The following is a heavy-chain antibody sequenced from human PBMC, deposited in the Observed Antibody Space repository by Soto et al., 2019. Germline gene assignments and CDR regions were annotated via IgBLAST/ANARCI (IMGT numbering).Heavy chain of an antibody. CDR3: ARVDSSGWYPFDDYYYGMDV. V-gene: IGHV1-18*01. J-gene: IGHJ6*02. D-gene: IGHD6-19*01. CDR1: GYTFTSYG. CDR2: ISAYNGNT. Sequence: QVQLVQSGAEVKKPGASVKVSCKASGYTFTSYGISWVRQAPGQGLEWMGWISAYNGNTNYAQKLQGRVTMTTDTSTSTDYMELRSLRPDDTAVYYCARVDSSGWYPFDDYYYGMDVWGQGTTVTVSS.